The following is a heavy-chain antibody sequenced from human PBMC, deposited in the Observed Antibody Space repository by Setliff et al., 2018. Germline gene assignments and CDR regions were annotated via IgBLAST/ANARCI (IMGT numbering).Heavy chain of an antibody. CDR2: IMPGRDT. CDR3: ARHATYYYGSGNLPFDS. V-gene: IGHV4-34*12. CDR1: GDSLSGYY. D-gene: IGHD3-10*01. Sequence: TSETLSLTCAVYGDSLSGYYWSWMRQSPKKGLDWIGEIMPGRDTLYSPSLESRLTITIDTSKSQFSLKLSSVTAADTAVYYCARHATYYYGSGNLPFDSWGQGTLVTVSS. J-gene: IGHJ4*02.